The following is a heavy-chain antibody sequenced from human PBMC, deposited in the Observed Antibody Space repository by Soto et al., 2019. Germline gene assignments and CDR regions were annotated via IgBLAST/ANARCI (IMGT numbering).Heavy chain of an antibody. Sequence: PSETLSLTCTVSGGSISSGDYYWSWVRQPPGKGLEWIGEIYHSGSTNYNPSLKSRVTISVDKSKNQFSLKLSSVTAADTAVYYCARASTLYSYGYDDYWGQGTLVTVSS. CDR2: IYHSGST. CDR3: ARASTLYSYGYDDY. J-gene: IGHJ4*02. CDR1: GGSISSGDYY. D-gene: IGHD5-18*01. V-gene: IGHV4-4*02.